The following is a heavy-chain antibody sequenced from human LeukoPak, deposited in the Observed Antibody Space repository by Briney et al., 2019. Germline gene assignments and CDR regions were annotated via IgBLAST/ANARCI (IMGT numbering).Heavy chain of an antibody. J-gene: IGHJ4*02. Sequence: ASVQVSCKASGYTFTSNYIHWVRQAPGQGLEWMGWINPNSGGTNYAQKFQGRVTMTRDTSISTAYMELSRPRSDDTALYYCARVLNYYDSSGYYCYYFDYWGQGTLVTVSS. CDR1: GYTFTSNY. D-gene: IGHD3-22*01. CDR3: ARVLNYYDSSGYYCYYFDY. CDR2: INPNSGGT. V-gene: IGHV1-2*02.